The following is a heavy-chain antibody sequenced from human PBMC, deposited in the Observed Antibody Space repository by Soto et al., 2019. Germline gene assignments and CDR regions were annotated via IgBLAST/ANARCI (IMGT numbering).Heavy chain of an antibody. CDR1: GYTFTSYG. CDR3: ARDLSQYYDILTGRDYYYGMDV. D-gene: IGHD3-9*01. CDR2: ISAYNGNT. Sequence: QVQLVQSGAEVKKPGASVKVSCKASGYTFTSYGISWVRQAPGQGLEWMGWISAYNGNTNYAQKLQGRVTMTTDTSTSTAYMELRSLRSDDTAVYYCARDLSQYYDILTGRDYYYGMDVWGQGTTVTVSS. V-gene: IGHV1-18*01. J-gene: IGHJ6*02.